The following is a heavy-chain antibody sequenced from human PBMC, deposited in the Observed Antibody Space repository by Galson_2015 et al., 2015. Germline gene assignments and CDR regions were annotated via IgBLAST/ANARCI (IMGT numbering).Heavy chain of an antibody. Sequence: SLRLSCAASGFVFSNYWMSWVRQAPGKGLEWVANIKQDGGEKYYMDSVKGRFTISRDNAKNSLYLQMNSLGAEDTAVYYCARPSYCTDTSRYKCFGSWGQGTLVSVSS. CDR2: IKQDGGEK. V-gene: IGHV3-7*01. CDR1: GFVFSNYW. CDR3: ARPSYCTDTSRYKCFGS. D-gene: IGHD2-2*02. J-gene: IGHJ4*02.